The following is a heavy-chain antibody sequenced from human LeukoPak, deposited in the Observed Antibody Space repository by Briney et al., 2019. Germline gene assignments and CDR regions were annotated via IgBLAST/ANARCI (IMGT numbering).Heavy chain of an antibody. CDR1: GYTFTTYD. J-gene: IGHJ4*02. V-gene: IGHV1-8*03. CDR2: MNPNSGYT. D-gene: IGHD6-19*01. Sequence: GASVKVSCKASGYTFTTYDINWVRQATGQGLEWMGWMNPNSGYTGYAQKFQGRVTITRDTSISTAYMELSSLRSEDTAVYYCARDRVGSGWPRPWYFEFWGQGTLITVSS. CDR3: ARDRVGSGWPRPWYFEF.